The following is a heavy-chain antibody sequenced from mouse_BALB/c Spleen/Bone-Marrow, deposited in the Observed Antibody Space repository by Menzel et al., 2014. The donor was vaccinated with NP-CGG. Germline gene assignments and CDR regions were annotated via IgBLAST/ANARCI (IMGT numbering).Heavy chain of an antibody. Sequence: QVQLQQSGAGLVRPGTPVKLSCKASGYTFTSYWMNWVKQRPGRGLEWIGRIDPSDSETHYNQKFKDKATLTVDKSSSTAYIQLSSLTSEDSAVYYCARWGAYFDYWGQGTTLTVSS. CDR1: GYTFTSYW. CDR3: ARWGAYFDY. V-gene: IGHV1-61*01. J-gene: IGHJ2*01. CDR2: IDPSDSET.